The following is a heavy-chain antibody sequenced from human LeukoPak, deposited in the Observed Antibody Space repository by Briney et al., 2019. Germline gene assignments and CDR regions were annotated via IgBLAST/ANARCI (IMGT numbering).Heavy chain of an antibody. V-gene: IGHV4-4*07. CDR2: IYTSGST. CDR1: GGSISSYY. J-gene: IGHJ3*02. Sequence: SETLSLTCTVSGGSISSYYWSWIRQPAGKGLEWIGRIYTSGSTNYNPSLKSRVTMSVDTSKNQFSLKLSSVTAADTAVYYCARLARSSSWNHDAFDIWGQGTMVTVSS. D-gene: IGHD6-13*01. CDR3: ARLARSSSWNHDAFDI.